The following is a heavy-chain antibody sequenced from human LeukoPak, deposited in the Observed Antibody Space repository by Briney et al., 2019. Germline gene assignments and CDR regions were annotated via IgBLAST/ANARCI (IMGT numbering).Heavy chain of an antibody. D-gene: IGHD3-10*01. CDR1: GGSISSSSYY. V-gene: IGHV4-39*01. J-gene: IGHJ6*03. CDR2: IYYSEST. Sequence: PSETLSLTCTVSGGSISSSSYYWGWIRQPPGKGLEWIGSIYYSESTYYNPSLKSRVTISVDTSKNQFSLKLSSVTAADTAVYYCARAYITMVRGSIRYMDVWGKGTTVTVSS. CDR3: ARAYITMVRGSIRYMDV.